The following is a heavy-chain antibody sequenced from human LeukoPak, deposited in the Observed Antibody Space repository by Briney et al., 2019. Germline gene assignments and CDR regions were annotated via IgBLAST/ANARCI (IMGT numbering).Heavy chain of an antibody. J-gene: IGHJ5*02. Sequence: PGGSLRLSCAASGFTFTRHSMNWVRQAPGKGLEWVSFIGIWGSTIYYADSVKGRFTISRDNAKNSVYLQMNSLRAEDTAVYYCARDYGVSDFWSGYPDPPSPITAWGQGTLVTVSS. CDR1: GFTFTRHS. D-gene: IGHD3-3*01. CDR3: ARDYGVSDFWSGYPDPPSPITA. V-gene: IGHV3-48*01. CDR2: IGIWGSTI.